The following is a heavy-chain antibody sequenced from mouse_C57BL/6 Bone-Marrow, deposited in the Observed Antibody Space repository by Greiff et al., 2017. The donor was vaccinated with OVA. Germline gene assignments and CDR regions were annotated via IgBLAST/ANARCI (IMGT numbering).Heavy chain of an antibody. CDR1: GYTFTSYW. CDR3: ALYYGSSYGYFDV. V-gene: IGHV1-59*01. J-gene: IGHJ1*03. Sequence: QVQLQQPGAELVRPGTSVKLSCKASGYTFTSYWMHWVKQRPGQGLEWIGVIDPSDSYTNYNQKFKGKATLTVDTSSSTAYMQLSSLTSEDSAVYDCALYYGSSYGYFDVWGTGTTVTVSS. CDR2: IDPSDSYT. D-gene: IGHD1-1*01.